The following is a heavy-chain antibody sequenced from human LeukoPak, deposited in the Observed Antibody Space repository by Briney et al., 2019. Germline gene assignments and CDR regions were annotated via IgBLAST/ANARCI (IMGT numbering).Heavy chain of an antibody. V-gene: IGHV4-30-4*01. Sequence: SETLSLTCTVSGGSINSGDFFCSWIRQSPGKGLEWIGNIFYSGSTDYNPSLKSRVTPSVDTSRNQFSLKLTSVTAADTAVFYCATCASSDCFAFDTWGQGTLVTVSS. CDR1: GGSINSGDFF. J-gene: IGHJ3*02. CDR3: ATCASSDCFAFDT. CDR2: IFYSGST. D-gene: IGHD2-21*02.